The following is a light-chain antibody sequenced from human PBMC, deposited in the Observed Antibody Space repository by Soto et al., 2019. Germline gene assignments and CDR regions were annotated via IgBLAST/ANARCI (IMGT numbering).Light chain of an antibody. V-gene: IGLV2-23*02. CDR1: SNDVGSYNV. CDR2: EVN. J-gene: IGLJ3*02. CDR3: CSYAGDSTWV. Sequence: QSALTQPASVSGSPGQSITISCTGTSNDVGSYNVVSWYQQHPGKAPKLLIYEVNKRPSGVSNRFSGSKSGNTASLTISGLQAEDEGDYHCCSYAGDSTWVFGGGTKVTVL.